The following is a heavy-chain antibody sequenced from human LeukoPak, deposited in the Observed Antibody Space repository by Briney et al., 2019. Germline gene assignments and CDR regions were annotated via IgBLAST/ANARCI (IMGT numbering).Heavy chain of an antibody. Sequence: GGSLRLSCAASGFTFSSYAMSWVRQAPGKGLEWVSSISSSSSYIYYADSVKGRFTISRDNAKNSLYLQMNSLRAEDTAVYYCARAPSSRTVDYWGQGTLVTVSS. D-gene: IGHD2-8*02. V-gene: IGHV3-21*01. CDR3: ARAPSSRTVDY. J-gene: IGHJ4*02. CDR1: GFTFSSYA. CDR2: ISSSSSYI.